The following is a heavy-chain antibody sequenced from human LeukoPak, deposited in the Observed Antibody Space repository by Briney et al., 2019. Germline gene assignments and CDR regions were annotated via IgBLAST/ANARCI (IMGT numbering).Heavy chain of an antibody. V-gene: IGHV4-59*08. Sequence: PSETLSLTCSVSGGSTTGYFWTWIRQPPGKGPEWIGYVYYKGDTSYSPSLDSRVSISVDTSKKQFSLKLNSVTAADTAVYYCARHVTVTYDAFDLWGQGTMVTVSS. J-gene: IGHJ3*01. D-gene: IGHD4-11*01. CDR1: GGSTTGYF. CDR3: ARHVTVTYDAFDL. CDR2: VYYKGDT.